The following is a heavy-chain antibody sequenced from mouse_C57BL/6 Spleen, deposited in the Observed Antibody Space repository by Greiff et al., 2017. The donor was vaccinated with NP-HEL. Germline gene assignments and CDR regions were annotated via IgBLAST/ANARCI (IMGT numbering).Heavy chain of an antibody. V-gene: IGHV1-81*01. CDR1: GYTFTSYG. D-gene: IGHD1-1*01. J-gene: IGHJ4*01. Sequence: VQLQQSGAELARPGASVKLSCKASGYTFTSYGISWVKQRTGQGLEWIGEIYPRSGNTYYNEKFKGKATLTADKSSSTAYMELRSLTSEDSAVYFCARPAITTVVSFYAMDYWGQGTSVTVSS. CDR3: ARPAITTVVSFYAMDY. CDR2: IYPRSGNT.